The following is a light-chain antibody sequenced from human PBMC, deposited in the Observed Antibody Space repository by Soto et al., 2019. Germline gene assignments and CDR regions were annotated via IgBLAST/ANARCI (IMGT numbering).Light chain of an antibody. CDR2: GAT. J-gene: IGKJ4*01. V-gene: IGKV3D-15*01. CDR3: QQYNKWPLT. Sequence: EVVMTQSPATLSVSPGERATLSCRASQTVRDNLGWYQQKPGQPPRLLIYGATTRATGIPARFSGSGSGTEFTLTISSLQSEDFAVYYCQQYNKWPLTFGGGTKVEIK. CDR1: QTVRDN.